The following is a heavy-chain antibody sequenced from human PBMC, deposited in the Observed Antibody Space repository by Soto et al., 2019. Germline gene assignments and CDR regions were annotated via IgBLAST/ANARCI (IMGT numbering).Heavy chain of an antibody. Sequence: GGSLRLSCAASGFTFSSYAMSWVRQAPGKGLEWVSAISGSGGSTYYADSVKGRFTISRDNSKNTLYLQMNSLRAEDTAVYYCAKDSATYSSSWYFFDYRAQGTLVTVSS. CDR1: GFTFSSYA. V-gene: IGHV3-23*01. CDR2: ISGSGGST. CDR3: AKDSATYSSSWYFFDY. D-gene: IGHD6-13*01. J-gene: IGHJ4*02.